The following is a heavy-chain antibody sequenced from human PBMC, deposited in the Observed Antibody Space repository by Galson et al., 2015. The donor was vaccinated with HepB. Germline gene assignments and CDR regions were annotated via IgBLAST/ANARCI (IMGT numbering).Heavy chain of an antibody. Sequence: SLRLSCAASGFTFSSYAMHWVRQAPGKGLEWVAVISYDGSNKYYADSVKGRFTISRGNSKNTLYLQMNSLRAEDTAVYYCARGQVGSSWSGLDYWGQGTLVTVSS. CDR2: ISYDGSNK. CDR3: ARGQVGSSWSGLDY. J-gene: IGHJ4*02. D-gene: IGHD6-13*01. CDR1: GFTFSSYA. V-gene: IGHV3-30*04.